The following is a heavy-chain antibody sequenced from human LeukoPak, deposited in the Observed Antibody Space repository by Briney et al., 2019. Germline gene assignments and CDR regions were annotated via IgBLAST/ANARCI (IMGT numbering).Heavy chain of an antibody. CDR2: IYPGDSDT. CDR3: ARHADIPYYYYYMDV. D-gene: IGHD2-21*01. Sequence: GESLKISCKGSGHSFTSYWIGWVRQMPGKGLEWMGIIYPGDSDTRYSPSFQGQVTISADKSISTAYLQWSSLKASDTAMYYCARHADIPYYYYYMDVWGKGTTVTVSS. V-gene: IGHV5-51*01. J-gene: IGHJ6*03. CDR1: GHSFTSYW.